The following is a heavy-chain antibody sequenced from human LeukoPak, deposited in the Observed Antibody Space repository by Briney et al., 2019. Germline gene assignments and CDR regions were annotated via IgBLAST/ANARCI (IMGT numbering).Heavy chain of an antibody. CDR1: GFIFSDHP. CDR2: IGSDGTKK. CDR3: ARQTTSTRLFDS. J-gene: IGHJ4*02. D-gene: IGHD5/OR15-5a*01. V-gene: IGHV3-30*04. Sequence: PGRSLRLSCVASGFIFSDHPFHWVRQSPDKGLEWVALIGSDGTKKYYADSVQGRFSVSRENSKTTLFLEMNTLRADDTAVYFCARQTTSTRLFDSWGQGTLVTVSS.